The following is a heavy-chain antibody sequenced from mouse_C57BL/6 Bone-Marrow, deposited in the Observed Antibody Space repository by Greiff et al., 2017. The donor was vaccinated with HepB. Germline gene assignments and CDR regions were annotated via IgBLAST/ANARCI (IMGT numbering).Heavy chain of an antibody. CDR2: INPYNGGT. V-gene: IGHV1-19*01. CDR3: ARIPFATVEGGYYAMDY. J-gene: IGHJ4*01. CDR1: GYTFTDYY. Sequence: EVQLQQSGPGLVKPGASVKMSCKASGYTFTDYYMTWVQQTPGKSLEWIEGINPYNGGTYYTEKFKGQATLTGDKSSSTVYMELNSLTSEDSAVYYCARIPFATVEGGYYAMDYWGQGTSVTVSS. D-gene: IGHD1-1*01.